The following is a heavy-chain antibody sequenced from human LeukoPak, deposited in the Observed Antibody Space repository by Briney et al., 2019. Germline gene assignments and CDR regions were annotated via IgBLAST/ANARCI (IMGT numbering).Heavy chain of an antibody. V-gene: IGHV4-34*01. CDR3: ARGRGSWFDP. CDR1: GGSFSGYY. CDR2: INHSGST. D-gene: IGHD2-15*01. Sequence: SETLSLTCAVYGGSFSGYYWSWIRQPPGKGLEWIGEINHSGSTNYNPSLKSRVTISVDTSKNQFSLKLSSVTAKHTAVYYCARGRGSWFDPWGQGTLVTVSS. J-gene: IGHJ5*02.